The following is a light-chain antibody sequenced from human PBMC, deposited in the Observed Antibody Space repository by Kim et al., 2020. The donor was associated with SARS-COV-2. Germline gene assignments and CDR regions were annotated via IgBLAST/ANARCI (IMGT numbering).Light chain of an antibody. CDR3: QSYDSSNVV. Sequence: TVTNSRTGSRGNIASSYVQWYRQRPGRAPIIVFYEDNQRPSGVPDRFSGSIDSSSNSASLTSSGLKTEDEADYYCQSYDSSNVVFGGGTQLTVL. CDR1: RGNIASSY. CDR2: EDN. V-gene: IGLV6-57*02. J-gene: IGLJ2*01.